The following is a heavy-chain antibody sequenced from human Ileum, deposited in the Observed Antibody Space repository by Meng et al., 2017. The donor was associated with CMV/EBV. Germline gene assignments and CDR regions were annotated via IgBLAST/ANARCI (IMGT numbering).Heavy chain of an antibody. CDR3: ARSSSSWYNWFDP. Sequence: GSLRLSCKGSGYSFTSYWIGWVRQMPGKGLEWMGIIYPGDSDTRYSPSFQGQVTISADKSISTAYLQWSSLKASDTAMYYCARSSSSWYNWFDPWGQGTLVTVSS. V-gene: IGHV5-51*01. CDR2: IYPGDSDT. J-gene: IGHJ5*02. D-gene: IGHD6-13*01. CDR1: GYSFTSYW.